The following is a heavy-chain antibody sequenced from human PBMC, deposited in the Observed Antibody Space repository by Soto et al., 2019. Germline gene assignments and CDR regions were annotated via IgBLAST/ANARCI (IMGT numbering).Heavy chain of an antibody. CDR2: IVVASGNT. CDR3: ARSYISSSYWFDP. Sequence: ASVKVSCKASGFTITSSAVQWVRQARGQRLEWIGWIVVASGNTNYAERVQERVTITRDMSTSTAYMEVSSLRSEDTAMYYCARSYISSSYWFDPWGQGTLVTVSS. CDR1: GFTITSSA. V-gene: IGHV1-58*01. J-gene: IGHJ5*02. D-gene: IGHD6-6*01.